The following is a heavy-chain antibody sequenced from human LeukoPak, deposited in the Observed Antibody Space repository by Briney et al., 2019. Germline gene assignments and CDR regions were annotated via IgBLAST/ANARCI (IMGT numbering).Heavy chain of an antibody. Sequence: GGSLRLSCAASGFTFSSYAMSWVRQAPGKGLEWVSAITSSSGSIFYAESVKGRFTISRDNSKNTLYLQMNSLRVEDTAVYYCAKEDCSSTSCYPFGYYYYGMAVWGQGTTVTVSS. CDR2: ITSSSGSI. V-gene: IGHV3-23*01. CDR1: GFTFSSYA. J-gene: IGHJ6*02. CDR3: AKEDCSSTSCYPFGYYYYGMAV. D-gene: IGHD2-2*01.